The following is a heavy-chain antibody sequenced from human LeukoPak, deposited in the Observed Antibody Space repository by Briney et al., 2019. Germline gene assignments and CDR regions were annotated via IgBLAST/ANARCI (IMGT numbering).Heavy chain of an antibody. J-gene: IGHJ4*02. V-gene: IGHV3-30*02. Sequence: GGSLRLSCAASGFTFSSYGMHWVRQAPGKGLEWVAFIRYDGADKYYADSVRGRFTISGDDSGKTLYLRMNNLRTEDTAVYYCAKEFVARLHLDEWGQGTLVTVSS. CDR1: GFTFSSYG. CDR2: IRYDGADK. D-gene: IGHD2-21*01. CDR3: AKEFVARLHLDE.